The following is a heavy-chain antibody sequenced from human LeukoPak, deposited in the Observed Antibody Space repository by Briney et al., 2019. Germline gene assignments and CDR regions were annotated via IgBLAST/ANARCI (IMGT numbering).Heavy chain of an antibody. Sequence: PSETPSLTCTVSGGSISTYYWSWIRQSPGKGLECIGYIDYSGSTNYNPSLKSRVTMSVDTSKNQFCLKLSSVTAADTAVYYCARWVAAASIDYWGQGTLVTVSS. CDR1: GGSISTYY. D-gene: IGHD6-13*01. J-gene: IGHJ4*02. CDR3: ARWVAAASIDY. V-gene: IGHV4-59*01. CDR2: IDYSGST.